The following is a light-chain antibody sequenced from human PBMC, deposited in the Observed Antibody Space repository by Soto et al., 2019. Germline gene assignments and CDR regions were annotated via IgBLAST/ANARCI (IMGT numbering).Light chain of an antibody. Sequence: DIVLTQSPGTLSLSPGERATLSCRASQSVSSSYLAWYQQKPGRAPRLLIYGASSRATGVPDRFSGSGSGTDFTITISRLEPEDFAVYYCQQYGSSPRTFGQGTKLEIK. V-gene: IGKV3-20*01. CDR1: QSVSSSY. J-gene: IGKJ2*01. CDR3: QQYGSSPRT. CDR2: GAS.